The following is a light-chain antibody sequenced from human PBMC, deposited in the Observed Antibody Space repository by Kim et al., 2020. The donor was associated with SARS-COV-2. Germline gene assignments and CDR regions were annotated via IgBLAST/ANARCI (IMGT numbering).Light chain of an antibody. CDR2: AAS. J-gene: IGKJ4*01. Sequence: ETQMTQSPSSLSASVGDRVTITCRASQRISNFLSWYQQKSGRAPKLLIYAASSLQSGVPSRFSGSGSGTDFTLTISSLQPEDFATYYCQQYYYSPLTFGGGTKVDIK. CDR3: QQYYYSPLT. V-gene: IGKV1-39*01. CDR1: QRISNF.